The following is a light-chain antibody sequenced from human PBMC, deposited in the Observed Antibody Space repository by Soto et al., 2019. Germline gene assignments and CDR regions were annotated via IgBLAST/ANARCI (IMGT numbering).Light chain of an antibody. Sequence: SYELTQPPSVSVAPEKTARLTCGGDNIGSKRVHWYRQKPGQAPVLVIYYDSDRPSGIPERFSGSNSGNTATLTINRVEAXXXADXYCQVWDITTDHYVFGTGTKLTVL. J-gene: IGLJ1*01. CDR2: YDS. CDR3: QVWDITTDHYV. V-gene: IGLV3-21*04. CDR1: NIGSKR.